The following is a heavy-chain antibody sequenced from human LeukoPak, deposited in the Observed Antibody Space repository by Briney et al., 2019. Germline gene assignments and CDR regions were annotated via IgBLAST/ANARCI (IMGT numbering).Heavy chain of an antibody. CDR3: AREGSYYVSLIDY. J-gene: IGHJ4*02. CDR2: INPSGGST. Sequence: ASVKVSCKASGGTFSSYAISWVRQAPGQGLEWMGIINPSGGSTSYAQKFQGRVTMTRDTSTSTVYMELSSLRSEDTAVYYCAREGSYYVSLIDYWGQGTLVTVSS. V-gene: IGHV1-46*01. D-gene: IGHD1-26*01. CDR1: GGTFSSYA.